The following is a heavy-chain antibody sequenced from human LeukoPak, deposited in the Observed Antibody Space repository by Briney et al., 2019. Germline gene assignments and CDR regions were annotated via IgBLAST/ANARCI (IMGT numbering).Heavy chain of an antibody. CDR3: ARVGPWVNPDYYYYYMDV. D-gene: IGHD1-14*01. Sequence: GGSLRLSCAASGFTFSSYGMHWVRQAPGKGLEWVAVISYDGSNKYYADSVKGRFTISRDNSKNTLYLQMNSLRAEDTAVYYCARVGPWVNPDYYYYYMDVWGKGTTVTVSS. J-gene: IGHJ6*03. CDR2: ISYDGSNK. CDR1: GFTFSSYG. V-gene: IGHV3-30*03.